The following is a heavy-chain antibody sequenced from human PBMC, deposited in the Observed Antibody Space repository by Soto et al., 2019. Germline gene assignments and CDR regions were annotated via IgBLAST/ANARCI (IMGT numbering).Heavy chain of an antibody. CDR3: ASGITIFPPVGAFDI. Sequence: QVQLVQSGAEVKKPGASVKVSCKASGYTFTSYDINWVRQATGQGLEWMGWMNPNSGNAGYAQKFQGRVTMTRNTSISTAYMELSSLRSEDTAVYYCASGITIFPPVGAFDIWGQGTMVTVSS. D-gene: IGHD3-3*01. V-gene: IGHV1-8*01. CDR2: MNPNSGNA. J-gene: IGHJ3*02. CDR1: GYTFTSYD.